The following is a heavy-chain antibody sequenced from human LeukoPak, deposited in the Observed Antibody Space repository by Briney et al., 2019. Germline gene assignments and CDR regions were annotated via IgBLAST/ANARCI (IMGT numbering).Heavy chain of an antibody. CDR2: ISYDGSNK. CDR1: GFTFSSYA. V-gene: IGHV3-30-3*01. D-gene: IGHD3-22*01. J-gene: IGHJ4*02. Sequence: PGGSLRLSCAASGFTFSSYAMDWVRQAPGKGLEWVAVISYDGSNKYYADSVKGRFTISRDNSKNTLYLQMNSLRAEDTAVYYCARAYDSSGYYYVASYFDYWGQGTLVTVSS. CDR3: ARAYDSSGYYYVASYFDY.